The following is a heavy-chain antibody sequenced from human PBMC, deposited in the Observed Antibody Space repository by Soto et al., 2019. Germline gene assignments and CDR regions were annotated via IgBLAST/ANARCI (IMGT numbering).Heavy chain of an antibody. Sequence: GASVKVSCKASGYTFTSYDINWVRQATGQGLEWMGWMNPNSGNIGYAQKFQGRVTMTRNTSISTAYMELSSLRSEDTAVYYCARLSPPSSPLNDYWGQGTLVTVSS. J-gene: IGHJ4*02. V-gene: IGHV1-8*01. CDR2: MNPNSGNI. CDR3: ARLSPPSSPLNDY. CDR1: GYTFTSYD.